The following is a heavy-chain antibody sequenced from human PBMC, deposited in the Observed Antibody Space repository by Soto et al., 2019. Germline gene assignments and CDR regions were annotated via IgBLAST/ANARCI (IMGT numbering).Heavy chain of an antibody. CDR2: ISGSGGST. CDR3: AKDMVIVGAPDAFDI. J-gene: IGHJ3*02. CDR1: GFTFSNYP. Sequence: GGSLRLSCAASGFTFSNYPMSWVRQAPGKGLEWVSAISGSGGSTYYADSVKGRFTIARDNSKNTLYLQMNSLRAEDTAVYYCAKDMVIVGAPDAFDIWGQGTMVTVSS. D-gene: IGHD1-26*01. V-gene: IGHV3-23*01.